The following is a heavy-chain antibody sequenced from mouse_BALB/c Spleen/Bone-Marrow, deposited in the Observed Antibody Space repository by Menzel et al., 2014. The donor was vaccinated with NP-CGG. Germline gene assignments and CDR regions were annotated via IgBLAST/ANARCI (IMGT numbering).Heavy chain of an antibody. V-gene: IGHV5-6*01. D-gene: IGHD1-1*02. CDR3: ARLPYGGPDY. Sequence: EVQVVESGGDLVKPGGSLKLSCAASGFTFSSYGMSWVRQTPDKRLEWVATISSGGSYTYYPDSVKGRFTISRDNAINTLYLQMSSLKSEDTAMYYCARLPYGGPDYWGQGTTLTVSS. CDR1: GFTFSSYG. CDR2: ISSGGSYT. J-gene: IGHJ2*01.